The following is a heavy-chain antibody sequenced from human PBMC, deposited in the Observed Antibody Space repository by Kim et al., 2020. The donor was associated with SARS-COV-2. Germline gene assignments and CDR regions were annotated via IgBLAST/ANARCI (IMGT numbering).Heavy chain of an antibody. D-gene: IGHD1-26*01. V-gene: IGHV3-48*02. J-gene: IGHJ4*02. CDR3: ARDGDWELLSYYFDY. Sequence: DSVKGRFTISRDNAKNSLYLQMNSLRDEDTAVYYCARDGDWELLSYYFDYWGQGTLVTVSS.